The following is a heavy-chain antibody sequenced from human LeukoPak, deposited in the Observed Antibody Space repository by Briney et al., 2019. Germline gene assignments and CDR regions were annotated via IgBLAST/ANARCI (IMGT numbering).Heavy chain of an antibody. CDR1: GYTFPSYF. V-gene: IGHV1-46*01. CDR2: INPTGGST. CDR3: ARAPRAYDFWSGYYMVFDY. J-gene: IGHJ4*02. Sequence: GASVTVSCKASGYTFPSYFMHWVRQAPGQGLEWMGIINPTGGSTTYAQKFQGRVTMTRDTSTSTVYMELSSLRSDDTAVYYCARAPRAYDFWSGYYMVFDYWGQGTLVTVSS. D-gene: IGHD3-3*01.